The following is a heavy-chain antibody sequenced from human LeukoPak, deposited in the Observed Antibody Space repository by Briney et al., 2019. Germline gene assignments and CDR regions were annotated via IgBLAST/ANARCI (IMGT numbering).Heavy chain of an antibody. D-gene: IGHD2-2*01. CDR1: GGSISTHY. J-gene: IGHJ6*03. V-gene: IGHV4-59*11. CDR3: ARVGGCSSTSCSWKYYNYCMDV. CDR2: IYYSGST. Sequence: PSETLSLTCSVSGGSISTHYWSWIRQPPGKGLEGIGYIYYSGSTNYNPSLKSRVTISVDTSKNQFSLKLSSVTAADTAVYYCARVGGCSSTSCSWKYYNYCMDVWGKGTTVTVSS.